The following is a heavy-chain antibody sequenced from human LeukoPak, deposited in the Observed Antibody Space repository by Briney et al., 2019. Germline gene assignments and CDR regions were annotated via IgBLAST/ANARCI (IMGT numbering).Heavy chain of an antibody. D-gene: IGHD3-10*01. CDR3: AKVSYYGSGHSDY. Sequence: GGSLRLSCAASGFTFSSYAMSWVRQAPGKGLEWVSAISGCGGSTYYADSVKGRFTISRDNSKNTLYLQMNSLRAEDTAVYYCAKVSYYGSGHSDYWGQGTLVTVSS. CDR2: ISGCGGST. V-gene: IGHV3-23*01. CDR1: GFTFSSYA. J-gene: IGHJ4*02.